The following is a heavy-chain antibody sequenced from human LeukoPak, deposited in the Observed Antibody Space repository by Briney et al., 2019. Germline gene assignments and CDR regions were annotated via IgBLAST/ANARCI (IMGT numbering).Heavy chain of an antibody. CDR1: GFTFSNYA. D-gene: IGHD2-2*01. J-gene: IGHJ5*02. CDR2: INGGDFST. V-gene: IGHV3-23*01. CDR3: AKDPLRLYTSLSGWFDP. Sequence: GGSLRLSCAASGFTFSNYAMSWVRQAPGRRLEWVSAINGGDFSTYYADSVSGRVTISRDNYRNILYLQMNSLRAEDTAVYFCAKDPLRLYTSLSGWFDPWGQGTLVTVSS.